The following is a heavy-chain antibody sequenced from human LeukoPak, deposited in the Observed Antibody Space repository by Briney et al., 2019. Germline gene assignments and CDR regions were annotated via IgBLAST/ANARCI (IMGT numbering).Heavy chain of an antibody. CDR3: ARGRRTGDRGYYFDY. CDR1: GFTFSSYS. CDR2: ISRNSSYI. V-gene: IGHV3-21*01. Sequence: GGSLRLSCAPSGFTFSSYSMTWVRQSPGKGLEWVSSISRNSSYIYYTDSMKGRLTISRDNANNSLYLQMNNLRAEDTAMYYCARGRRTGDRGYYFDYWGQGTPVTVSS. J-gene: IGHJ4*02. D-gene: IGHD7-27*01.